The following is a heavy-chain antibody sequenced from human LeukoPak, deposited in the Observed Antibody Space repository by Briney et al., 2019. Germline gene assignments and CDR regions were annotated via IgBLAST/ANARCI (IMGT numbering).Heavy chain of an antibody. D-gene: IGHD6-19*01. CDR1: GFTFSSYD. CDR2: ISYDGSNK. CDR3: AKEDSGWYEGVYYFDY. Sequence: GGSLRLSCAASGFTFSSYDMHWVRQAPGKGLEWVAVISYDGSNKYYADSVKGRFTISRDNSKNTLYLQMNSLRAEDTAVYYCAKEDSGWYEGVYYFDYWGQGTLVTVSS. J-gene: IGHJ4*02. V-gene: IGHV3-30*18.